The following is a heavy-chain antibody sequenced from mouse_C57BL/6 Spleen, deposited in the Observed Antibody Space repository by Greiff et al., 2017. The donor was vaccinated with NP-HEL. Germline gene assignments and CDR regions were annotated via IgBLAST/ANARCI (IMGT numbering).Heavy chain of an antibody. J-gene: IGHJ4*01. CDR2: ISSGGSYT. D-gene: IGHD2-2*01. V-gene: IGHV5-6*01. CDR1: GFTFSSYG. CDR3: ARQGYYGYDEGYAMDY. Sequence: EVQRVESGGDLVKPGGSLKLSCAASGFTFSSYGMSWVRQTPDKRLEWVATISSGGSYTYYPDSVKGRFTISRDNAKNTLYLQMSSLKSEDTAMYYFARQGYYGYDEGYAMDYWGQGTSVTVSS.